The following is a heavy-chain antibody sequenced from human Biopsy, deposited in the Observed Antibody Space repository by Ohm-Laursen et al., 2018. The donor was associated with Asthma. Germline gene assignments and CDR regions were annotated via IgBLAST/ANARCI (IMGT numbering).Heavy chain of an antibody. V-gene: IGHV3-53*01. Sequence: GSLKLSCTASGFTVSRDHMFWVRQAPGKGLEWVSVIYSGGTSDTADSVRGRFTISRDFYKNTPYLQMDSLRAEDTAVYYCARGDSSGWSHYYFDYWGQGTLVTVSS. D-gene: IGHD6-19*01. J-gene: IGHJ4*02. CDR2: IYSGGTS. CDR1: GFTVSRDH. CDR3: ARGDSSGWSHYYFDY.